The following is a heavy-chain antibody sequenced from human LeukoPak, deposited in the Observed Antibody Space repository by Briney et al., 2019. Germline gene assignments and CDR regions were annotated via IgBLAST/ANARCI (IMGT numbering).Heavy chain of an antibody. CDR1: GFTFSSYW. CDR3: ARGASGIQLWFFDP. Sequence: PGGSLRLSCAASGFTFSSYWMSWVRQAPGKGLEWVANIKQDGSEKCCVDSVKGRFTISRDNAKNSLFLQMNSLRAEDTAVYYCARGASGIQLWFFDPWGQGTLVSVSS. CDR2: IKQDGSEK. J-gene: IGHJ5*02. V-gene: IGHV3-7*01. D-gene: IGHD5-18*01.